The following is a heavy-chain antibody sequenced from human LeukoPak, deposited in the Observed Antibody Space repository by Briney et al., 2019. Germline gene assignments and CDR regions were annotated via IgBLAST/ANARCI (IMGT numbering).Heavy chain of an antibody. CDR2: IYYSGST. D-gene: IGHD4-17*01. CDR3: ATLSTVTTFFGY. CDR1: GGSISSSSYY. J-gene: IGHJ4*02. Sequence: SETLSLTCTVSGGSISSSSYYWGWIRQPPGKGLEWIGSIYYSGSTYCNPSLKSRVTISVDTSKNQFSLKLSSVTAADTAVYYCATLSTVTTFFGYWGQGTLVTVSS. V-gene: IGHV4-39*07.